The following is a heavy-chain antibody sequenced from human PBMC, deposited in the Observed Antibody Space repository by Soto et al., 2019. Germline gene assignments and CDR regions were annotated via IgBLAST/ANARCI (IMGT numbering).Heavy chain of an antibody. J-gene: IGHJ6*02. Sequence: EVQLVESGGGLVQPGGSLRLSCAASGFTFSSYWMSWVRQAPGKGLEWVANIKQDGSEKYYVDSVKGRFTISRDNAKNSLYLQMNSLRAEDTAVYYCARDGSGWYIAYYYGMDVWGQGTTGTVSS. CDR1: GFTFSSYW. CDR2: IKQDGSEK. CDR3: ARDGSGWYIAYYYGMDV. V-gene: IGHV3-7*04. D-gene: IGHD6-19*01.